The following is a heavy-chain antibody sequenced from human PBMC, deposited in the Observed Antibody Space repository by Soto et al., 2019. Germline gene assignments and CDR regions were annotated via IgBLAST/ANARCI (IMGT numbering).Heavy chain of an antibody. Sequence: QLQLQESGSGLMKPSETLSLTCAVSGASISRGGYSWSWIRQPPGKGLEWIGYIYHTVSTYYNPSLRSRVTISVDWSKNQFSLKLNSVTAADTAVYFCAREDRGPCSSTSCYRTHGYFDYWGQGTLVTVSS. J-gene: IGHJ4*02. CDR1: GASISRGGYS. CDR2: IYHTVST. V-gene: IGHV4-30-2*01. CDR3: AREDRGPCSSTSCYRTHGYFDY. D-gene: IGHD2-2*02.